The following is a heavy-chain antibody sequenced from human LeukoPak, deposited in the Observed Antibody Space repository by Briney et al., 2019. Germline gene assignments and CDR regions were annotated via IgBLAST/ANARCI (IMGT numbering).Heavy chain of an antibody. V-gene: IGHV3-30*04. CDR3: ARERSSGSYYDH. Sequence: GGSLRLSCAASGFTFSNYAFHWVRQAPGKGLEWVVVISHDGSKEYYADSVEGRFTISRDNSKNTLYLQMNSLRREDTAVFSCARERSSGSYYDHWGQGTLVTVSS. CDR1: GFTFSNYA. CDR2: ISHDGSKE. J-gene: IGHJ4*02. D-gene: IGHD1-26*01.